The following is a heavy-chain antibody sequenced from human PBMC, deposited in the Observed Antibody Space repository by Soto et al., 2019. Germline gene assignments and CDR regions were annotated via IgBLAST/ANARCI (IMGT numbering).Heavy chain of an antibody. CDR3: ARCRGYSQRDGMDV. Sequence: QVQLQESGPGLVTPSQTLSLTCTVSGGSISSGGYYWSWIRQHPGKGLEWIGYIYYSGSTYYNPSLKSRVTISVDTSKNEFSVKLSSVTAADTAVYYCARCRGYSQRDGMDVWGQGTTVAVS. CDR2: IYYSGST. J-gene: IGHJ6*02. CDR1: GGSISSGGYY. V-gene: IGHV4-31*03. D-gene: IGHD3-22*01.